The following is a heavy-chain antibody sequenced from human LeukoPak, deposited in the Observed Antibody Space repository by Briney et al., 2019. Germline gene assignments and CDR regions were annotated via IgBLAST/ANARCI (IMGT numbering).Heavy chain of an antibody. D-gene: IGHD3-22*01. J-gene: IGHJ4*02. CDR3: AKDLYYDSSGQDY. CDR2: ISGSSGST. CDR1: GFTFSSYA. Sequence: PGGSLRLSCAASGFTFSSYAMSWVRQAPGKGLEWVSAISGSSGSTYYADSVKGRFTISRDNSKNTLYLQMNSLRAEDTAVYYCAKDLYYDSSGQDYWGQGTLVTVSS. V-gene: IGHV3-23*01.